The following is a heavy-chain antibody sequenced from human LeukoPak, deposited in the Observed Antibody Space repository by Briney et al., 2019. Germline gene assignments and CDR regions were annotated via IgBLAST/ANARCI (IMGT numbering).Heavy chain of an antibody. V-gene: IGHV4-4*02. J-gene: IGHJ4*02. CDR1: GDSINSLDL. D-gene: IGHD3-22*01. CDR2: MYLSGTT. Sequence: SETLSFTCTGSGDSINSLDLWSWVRQPPGKGLEWIGEMYLSGTTHSNPSVMSRVTISIDKSKNQFFLNLSSVTAADTAVYYCAGLVGRYSSGLYYYYFDYWGQGTLVTVSS. CDR3: AGLVGRYSSGLYYYYFDY.